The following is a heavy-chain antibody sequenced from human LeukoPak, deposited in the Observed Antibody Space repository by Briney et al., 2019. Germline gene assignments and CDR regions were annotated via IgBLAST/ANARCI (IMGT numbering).Heavy chain of an antibody. D-gene: IGHD2-15*01. CDR2: INHSGST. V-gene: IGHV4-34*01. CDR3: ARSVEGYCSGGSCYSYYYYMDV. CDR1: GGSFSGYY. J-gene: IGHJ6*03. Sequence: SETLSLTCAVYGGSFSGYYWSWIRQPPGKGLEWLGEINHSGSTNYNPSLKSRVTISVETSKNQFSLKLSSVTAADTAVYYCARSVEGYCSGGSCYSYYYYMDVWGKGTTVTVSS.